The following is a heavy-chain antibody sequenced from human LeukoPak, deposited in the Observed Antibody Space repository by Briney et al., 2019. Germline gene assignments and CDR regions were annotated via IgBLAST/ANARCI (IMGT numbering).Heavy chain of an antibody. V-gene: IGHV3-21*01. D-gene: IGHD6-19*01. Sequence: PGGSLRLPCAASGFTFSSYSMNWVRQAPGKGLEWVSSISSSSSYIYYADSVKGRFTISRDNAKNSLYLQMNSLRAEDTAVYYCARDQQYSSGWSDYWGQGTLVTVSS. CDR1: GFTFSSYS. CDR3: ARDQQYSSGWSDY. J-gene: IGHJ4*02. CDR2: ISSSSSYI.